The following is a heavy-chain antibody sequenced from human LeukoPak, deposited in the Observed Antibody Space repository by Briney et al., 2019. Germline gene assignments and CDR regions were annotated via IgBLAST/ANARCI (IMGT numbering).Heavy chain of an antibody. CDR3: AREGSDWNYYYYMDV. CDR2: IRYVGSHK. D-gene: IGHD2-21*02. CDR1: GFTFSIYC. V-gene: IGHV3-30*02. J-gene: IGHJ6*03. Sequence: GGSLTLSCAVSGFTFSIYCMQWVRQAPGKGLEWVAFIRYVGSHKFYADSVKRQFTISRDNATNSLYLQMNSLRAEDNAVYYCAREGSDWNYYYYMDVWGKGTTVTISS.